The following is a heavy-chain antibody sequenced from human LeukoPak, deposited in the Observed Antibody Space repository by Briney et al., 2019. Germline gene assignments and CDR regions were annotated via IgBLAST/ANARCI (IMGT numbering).Heavy chain of an antibody. D-gene: IGHD1-14*01. Sequence: GGSLRLSCAASGFTFSGYGMYWVRQAPGKGLEWVGFIRSDGSNRHYVDSVKGRFTISRDNSKNTLYLQVNSLRVEDTAVYYCAKDSTGYWFESWGHGTLVTVSA. V-gene: IGHV3-30*02. CDR1: GFTFSGYG. CDR2: IRSDGSNR. J-gene: IGHJ5*01. CDR3: AKDSTGYWFES.